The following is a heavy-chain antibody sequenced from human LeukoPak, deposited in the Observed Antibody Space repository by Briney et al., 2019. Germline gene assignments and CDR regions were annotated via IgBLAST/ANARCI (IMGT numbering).Heavy chain of an antibody. Sequence: GASVKVSCKASGGTFSSYAISWVRQAPGQGLEWMGRIIPIFGIANYAQKFQARVTITADKSTSTAYMELSSLRSEDTAVYYCARQGVAAAADYWGQGTLVTVSS. D-gene: IGHD6-13*01. V-gene: IGHV1-69*04. J-gene: IGHJ4*02. CDR3: ARQGVAAAADY. CDR2: IIPIFGIA. CDR1: GGTFSSYA.